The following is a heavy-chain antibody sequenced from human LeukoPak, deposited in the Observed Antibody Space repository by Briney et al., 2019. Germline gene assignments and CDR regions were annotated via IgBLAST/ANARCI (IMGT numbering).Heavy chain of an antibody. D-gene: IGHD6-13*01. J-gene: IGHJ4*02. CDR2: ISYDGSNK. CDR1: GFTFSSHA. Sequence: GGSLRLSCAASGFTFSSHAMHWVRQAPGKGLEWVAVISYDGSNKYYADSVKGRFTISRDNSKSTLYLQMNSLRAEDTAVYYCAKDGPSSSWGKFDYWGQGTLVTVSS. V-gene: IGHV3-30*04. CDR3: AKDGPSSSWGKFDY.